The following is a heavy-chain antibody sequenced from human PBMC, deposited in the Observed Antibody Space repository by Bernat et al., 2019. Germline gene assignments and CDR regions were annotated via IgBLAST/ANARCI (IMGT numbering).Heavy chain of an antibody. CDR1: GFTFSSYG. V-gene: IGHV3-30*18. CDR2: ISYDGSNK. D-gene: IGHD4-17*01. CDR3: AKAAYGDYVLDY. J-gene: IGHJ4*02. Sequence: QVQLVESGGGVVQPGRSLRLSCAASGFTFSSYGMHWVRQAPGKGLEWVAVISYDGSNKYYADSVKGRFTISRDNSMNTLYLRMNSLRAEDTAVYYCAKAAYGDYVLDYWGQGTRVTVS.